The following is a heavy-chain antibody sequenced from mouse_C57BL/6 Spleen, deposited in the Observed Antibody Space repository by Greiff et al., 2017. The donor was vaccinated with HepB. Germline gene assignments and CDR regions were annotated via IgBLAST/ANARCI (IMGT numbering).Heavy chain of an antibody. CDR3: ARSDDYDVLYAMDY. J-gene: IGHJ4*01. CDR1: GFTFSDYG. D-gene: IGHD2-4*01. CDR2: ISSGSSTI. V-gene: IGHV5-17*01. Sequence: EVQGVESGGGLVKPGGSLKLSCAASGFTFSDYGMHWVRQAPEKGLEWVAYISSGSSTIYYADTVKGRFTISRDNAKNTLFLQMTSLRSEDTAMYYCARSDDYDVLYAMDYWGQGTSVTVSS.